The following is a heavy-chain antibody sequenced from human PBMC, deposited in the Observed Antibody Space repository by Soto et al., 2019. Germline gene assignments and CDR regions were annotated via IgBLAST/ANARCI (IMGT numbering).Heavy chain of an antibody. J-gene: IGHJ4*02. Sequence: SETLSLTCTVSGGSISTYYWNWIRQSPGKGLEWIGYIFYSGSTNYNPSLKSRVIMSVDTSKNQFSLTSEDTAVYYCATNEGRDGYSFDYWGQGTLVTVSS. CDR1: GGSISTYY. CDR3: ATNEGRDGYSFDY. D-gene: IGHD5-12*01. V-gene: IGHV4-59*01. CDR2: IFYSGST.